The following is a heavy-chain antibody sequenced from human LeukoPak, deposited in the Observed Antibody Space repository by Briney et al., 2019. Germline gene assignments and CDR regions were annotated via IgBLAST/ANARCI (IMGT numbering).Heavy chain of an antibody. D-gene: IGHD6-13*01. J-gene: IGHJ4*02. CDR3: AGHGSSWSDFDY. V-gene: IGHV5-51*01. Sequence: GESLKISCKGSGYSFSTYWIGWVRQMPGKGLEWMGIIYPSDSDTRYSPSFQGQVTISADKSISTAYLQWSSLKASDTAIYYCAGHGSSWSDFDYWGQGTLSLSPQ. CDR2: IYPSDSDT. CDR1: GYSFSTYW.